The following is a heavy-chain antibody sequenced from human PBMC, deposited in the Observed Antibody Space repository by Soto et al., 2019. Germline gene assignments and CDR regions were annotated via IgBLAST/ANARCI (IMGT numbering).Heavy chain of an antibody. V-gene: IGHV3-23*01. J-gene: IGHJ4*02. CDR2: IIDGSRST. D-gene: IGHD3-16*01. CDR1: GFTFSGYA. Sequence: GGALRLSGGGSGFTFSGYAMGWVRQGPGKGLEWGSFIIDGSRSTDYSDSLKGRFTVSRNNSKNTVYLQLHGLRVEDKGVYFCDRTLDFWASSYALDFWGQGTMVTVSS. CDR3: DRTLDFWASSYALDF.